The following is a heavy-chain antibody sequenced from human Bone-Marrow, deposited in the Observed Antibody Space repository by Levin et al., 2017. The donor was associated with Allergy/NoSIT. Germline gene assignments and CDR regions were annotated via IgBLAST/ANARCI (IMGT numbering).Heavy chain of an antibody. Sequence: ASVKVSCKASGYTFTGYHIHWVRQAPGQGLEWMGWFNPNSGGADYAQKFQGRVTMSRDTSFSTAYMELSWLRSDDTAVYYCVRVYYYDGSGYYYEDSWGQGTLVTVSS. J-gene: IGHJ5*01. CDR3: VRVYYYDGSGYYYEDS. V-gene: IGHV1-2*02. CDR2: FNPNSGGA. D-gene: IGHD3-22*01. CDR1: GYTFTGYH.